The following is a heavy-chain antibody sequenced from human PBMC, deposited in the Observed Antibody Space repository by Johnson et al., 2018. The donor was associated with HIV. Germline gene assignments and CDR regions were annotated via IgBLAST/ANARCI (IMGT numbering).Heavy chain of an antibody. CDR3: AKDMEFEIAAKGSAFDI. CDR2: ISWNSGSI. Sequence: EVQLVESGGGVVQPGRSLRLSCAASGFTFSSYGMHWVRQAPGKGLEWVSGISWNSGSIGYADSVKGRFTISRDNAKNSLYMQMNSLRAEDTALYYCAKDMEFEIAAKGSAFDIWGQGTMVTVSS. J-gene: IGHJ3*02. V-gene: IGHV3-9*01. D-gene: IGHD6-6*01. CDR1: GFTFSSYG.